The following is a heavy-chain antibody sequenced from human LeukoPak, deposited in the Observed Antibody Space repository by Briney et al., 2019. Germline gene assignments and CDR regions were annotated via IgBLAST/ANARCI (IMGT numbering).Heavy chain of an antibody. V-gene: IGHV4-34*01. CDR3: ARGLNKSCSGGSCYSGS. CDR2: INHSGST. CDR1: GGSFSGYY. D-gene: IGHD2-15*01. J-gene: IGHJ4*02. Sequence: SETLSLTCAVYGGSFSGYYWSWIRQPPGKGLEWIGEINHSGSTNYNPSLKSRVTISVDTSKNQFSLKLSSVTAADTAVYYCARGLNKSCSGGSCYSGSWGQGTLVTVSS.